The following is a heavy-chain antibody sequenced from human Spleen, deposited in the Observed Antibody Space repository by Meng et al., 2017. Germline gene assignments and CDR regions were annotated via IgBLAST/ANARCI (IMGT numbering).Heavy chain of an antibody. V-gene: IGHV3-23*01. CDR2: ISGSGGST. Sequence: GGSLRLSCAASGFTFRNYAMSWVRQAPGKGLEWVSAISGSGGSTYYADSVKGRFTISRDNSKNTLYLQMNSLRAEDTAVYYCAKEQDYYDTLFPTPDAFDIWGQGTMVTVSS. D-gene: IGHD3-22*01. CDR3: AKEQDYYDTLFPTPDAFDI. CDR1: GFTFRNYA. J-gene: IGHJ3*02.